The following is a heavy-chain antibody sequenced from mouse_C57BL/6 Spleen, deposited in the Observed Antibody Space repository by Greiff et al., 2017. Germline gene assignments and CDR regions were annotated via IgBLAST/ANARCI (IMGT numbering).Heavy chain of an antibody. CDR2: ISSGGDYI. CDR1: GFTFSSYA. V-gene: IGHV5-9-1*02. CDR3: TREGVTTVVGFDY. D-gene: IGHD1-1*01. J-gene: IGHJ2*01. Sequence: EVKLMESGEGLVKPGGSLKLSCAASGFTFSSYAMSWVRQTPEKRLEWVAYISSGGDYIYYADTVKGRFTISRDNARNTLYLQMSSLKSEDTAMYYCTREGVTTVVGFDYWGQGTTLTVSS.